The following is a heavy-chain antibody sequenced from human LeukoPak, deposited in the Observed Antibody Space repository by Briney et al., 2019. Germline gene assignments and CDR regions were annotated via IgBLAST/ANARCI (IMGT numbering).Heavy chain of an antibody. CDR2: MNPYSGNT. CDR1: GYTFNSHD. D-gene: IGHD2-8*01. J-gene: IGHJ4*02. Sequence: ASVKVSCKASGYTFNSHDINWVRQATGQGLEWVGWMNPYSGNTGYAQKFQGRVTMTRDTSINTAYLEFYSLRAEDTAVYYCTSLSDAIESFGTRNYWGQGTLVTVSS. V-gene: IGHV1-8*01. CDR3: TSLSDAIESFGTRNY.